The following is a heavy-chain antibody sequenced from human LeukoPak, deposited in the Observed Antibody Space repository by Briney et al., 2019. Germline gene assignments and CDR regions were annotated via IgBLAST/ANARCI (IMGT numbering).Heavy chain of an antibody. CDR3: AKNNPVWGSYRSLDY. D-gene: IGHD3-16*02. J-gene: IGHJ4*02. Sequence: GSLRLSCAASGFTFSSYGMHWVRQAPGKGLEGVAVISYDGSNKYYADSVKGRLTIPSHNSQKTLYLQMNSLRAEDRAVYYWAKNNPVWGSYRSLDYWGQGTLVSVSS. CDR2: ISYDGSNK. V-gene: IGHV3-30*18. CDR1: GFTFSSYG.